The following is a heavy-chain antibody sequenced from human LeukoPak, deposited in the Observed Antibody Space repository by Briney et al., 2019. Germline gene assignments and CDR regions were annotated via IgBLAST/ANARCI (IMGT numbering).Heavy chain of an antibody. Sequence: SETLSLTCTVSGGSITSSNYYWGWIRQPPGKGLEWFGSIYYSGSTYYNPSLKSRVTISVDTSKNQFSLKLSSVTAADTAVYYCTKYDDAFDIWGQGTMVTVSS. CDR2: IYYSGST. CDR3: TKYDDAFDI. CDR1: GGSITSSNYY. D-gene: IGHD3-3*01. V-gene: IGHV4-39*01. J-gene: IGHJ3*02.